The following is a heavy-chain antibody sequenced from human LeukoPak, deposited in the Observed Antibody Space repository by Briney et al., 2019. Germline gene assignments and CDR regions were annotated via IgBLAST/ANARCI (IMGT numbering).Heavy chain of an antibody. J-gene: IGHJ3*02. D-gene: IGHD3-22*01. CDR2: IDGPTFRT. V-gene: IGHV3-21*01. CDR1: GFTFSNYA. CDR3: ARTYDSSGYTAEDAFDI. Sequence: GESLKISCAASGFTFSNYAMHWVRQAPGKGLEWVSTIDGPTFRTHYADSVKGRFTISRDNAKKSLYLQMNSLRAEDTAVYYCARTYDSSGYTAEDAFDIWGQGTMVTVSS.